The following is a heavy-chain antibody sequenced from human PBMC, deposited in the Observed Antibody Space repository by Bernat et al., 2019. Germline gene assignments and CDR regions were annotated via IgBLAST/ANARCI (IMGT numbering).Heavy chain of an antibody. CDR3: ARDRYCSGGSCYFMRAY. D-gene: IGHD2-15*01. Sequence: QVQLVQSGAEVKKPGASVKVSCKASGYPFTSYGISWVRQAPGQGLEWMGWISAYNGNTNYAQKLQGRVTMTTDTTTSTAYMELRSLRSDDTAVYYCARDRYCSGGSCYFMRAYWGQGTLVTVSS. V-gene: IGHV1-18*01. CDR1: GYPFTSYG. CDR2: ISAYNGNT. J-gene: IGHJ4*02.